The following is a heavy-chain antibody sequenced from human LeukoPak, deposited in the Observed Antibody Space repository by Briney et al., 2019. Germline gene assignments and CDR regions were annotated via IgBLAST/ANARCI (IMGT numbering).Heavy chain of an antibody. J-gene: IGHJ4*02. V-gene: IGHV4-39*01. CDR1: GGSISSSSHY. Sequence: SETLSLTCTVSGGSISSSSHYWGWIRQPPGKGLEWIGSIYYGGSTYYNPSLKSRVTISVDTSKNQFSLKLSSVTAADTSVYYCARQKSGSYGLFDYWGQGTLVTVSS. CDR3: ARQKSGSYGLFDY. D-gene: IGHD1-26*01. CDR2: IYYGGST.